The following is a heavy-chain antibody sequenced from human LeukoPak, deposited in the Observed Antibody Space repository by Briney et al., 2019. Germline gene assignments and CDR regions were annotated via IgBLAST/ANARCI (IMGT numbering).Heavy chain of an antibody. V-gene: IGHV1-46*01. J-gene: IGHJ4*02. CDR2: INPSGGRT. CDR1: GYTFTRYY. Sequence: ASVKVSCKASGYTFTRYYLHWVRQAPGQGLEWMGIINPSGGRTNNAQQFQGRVTMARDTSTSTVYMQWSSLKASDTAMYYCASLDFDYWGQGTLVTVSS. CDR3: ASLDFDY.